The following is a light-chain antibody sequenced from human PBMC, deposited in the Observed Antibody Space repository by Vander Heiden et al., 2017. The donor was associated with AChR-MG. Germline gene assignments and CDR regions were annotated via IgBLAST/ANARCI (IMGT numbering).Light chain of an antibody. CDR2: DDS. V-gene: IGLV3-21*02. Sequence: SYVLTQPPSVSVAPGQTARITCGGNNIGSKSVHWYQQKPGQAPVLVVFDDSDRPSGIPERFSGSNSGNTATLTISRVEAGDEADYCCQVWLISSDHCGVFGGGTKLTVL. CDR3: QVWLISSDHCGV. CDR1: NIGSKS. J-gene: IGLJ3*02.